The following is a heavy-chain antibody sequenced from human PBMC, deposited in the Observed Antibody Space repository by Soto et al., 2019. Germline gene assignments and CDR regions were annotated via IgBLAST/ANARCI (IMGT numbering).Heavy chain of an antibody. V-gene: IGHV1-8*01. CDR2: MNPNSGYT. J-gene: IGHJ4*02. Sequence: QVQLVQSGAEVKKPGASVKVSCKASGYTFTSYDINRVRPAPGQGLEWMGWMNPNSGYTGDGQKFQGRVTMTRTTSISPAYMDLGSLRYEYTAVYYCAVPYDYVWGTPHYWGQGTLVTVSS. CDR3: AVPYDYVWGTPHY. CDR1: GYTFTSYD. D-gene: IGHD3-16*01.